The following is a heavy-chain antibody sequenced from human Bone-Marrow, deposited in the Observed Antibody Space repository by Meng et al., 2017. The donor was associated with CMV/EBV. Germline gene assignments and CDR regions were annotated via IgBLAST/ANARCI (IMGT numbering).Heavy chain of an antibody. CDR3: AKDGDADWGFDY. J-gene: IGHJ4*02. D-gene: IGHD2-21*02. V-gene: IGHV3-30*02. Sequence: GESLKISCAASGFTFSSYGMHWVRQAPGKGLEWVAFIHYDGSNKYYADSVKGRFTISRDNSKNTLYVQMNSLRVEDTAVYYCAKDGDADWGFDYCGQGTLVTVSS. CDR1: GFTFSSYG. CDR2: IHYDGSNK.